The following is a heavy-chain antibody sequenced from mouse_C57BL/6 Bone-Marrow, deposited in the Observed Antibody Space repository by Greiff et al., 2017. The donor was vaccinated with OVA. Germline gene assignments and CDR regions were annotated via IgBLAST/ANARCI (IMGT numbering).Heavy chain of an antibody. Sequence: EVKLVESGGGLVKPGGSLKLSCAASGFTFSSYAMSWVRQTPEKRLEWVATISDGGSYTYYPDNVKGRFTISRDNAKNNLYLQMSQLKSEDTAMYYCAREGYGSSPHWWGQGTTLTVSS. CDR1: GFTFSSYA. CDR3: AREGYGSSPHW. J-gene: IGHJ2*01. CDR2: ISDGGSYT. D-gene: IGHD1-1*01. V-gene: IGHV5-4*01.